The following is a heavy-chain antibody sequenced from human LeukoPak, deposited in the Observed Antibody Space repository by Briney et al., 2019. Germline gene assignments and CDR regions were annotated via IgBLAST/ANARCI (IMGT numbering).Heavy chain of an antibody. Sequence: GGTLRLSCAASGFTFSRYGMTWVRQAPGKGLEWVSYISSSGSTIYYADSVKGRFTISRDNAKNSLYLQMNSLRAEDTAVYYCAELGITMIGGVWGKGTTVTISS. V-gene: IGHV3-48*03. J-gene: IGHJ6*04. D-gene: IGHD3-10*02. CDR1: GFTFSRYG. CDR3: AELGITMIGGV. CDR2: ISSSGSTI.